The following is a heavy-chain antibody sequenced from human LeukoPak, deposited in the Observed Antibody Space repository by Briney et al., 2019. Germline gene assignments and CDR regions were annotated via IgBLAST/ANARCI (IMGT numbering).Heavy chain of an antibody. CDR2: IKQDGSEK. CDR3: AREGSSGWGAYYYYYMDV. V-gene: IGHV3-7*01. CDR1: GFTFSSYW. D-gene: IGHD6-19*01. J-gene: IGHJ6*03. Sequence: GGSLRLSCAASGFTFSSYWMSWVRRAPGKGLEWVANIKQDGSEKYYVDSVKGRFTISRDNAKNSLYLQMNSLRAEDTAVYYCAREGSSGWGAYYYYYMDVWGKGTTVTVSS.